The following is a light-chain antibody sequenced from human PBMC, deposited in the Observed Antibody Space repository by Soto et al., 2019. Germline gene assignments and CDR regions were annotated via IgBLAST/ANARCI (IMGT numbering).Light chain of an antibody. CDR2: GAS. CDR3: QQYNNWPPWT. CDR1: QSVSSN. Sequence: EIVMTQSSATLSVSPGERATLSCRASQSVSSNLAWYQQKPGQAPRLLIYGASTRATGIPARFSGSRSGTEFTLTISSLQSEDFAVYYCQQYNNWPPWTFGPGTKVDIK. V-gene: IGKV3-15*01. J-gene: IGKJ3*01.